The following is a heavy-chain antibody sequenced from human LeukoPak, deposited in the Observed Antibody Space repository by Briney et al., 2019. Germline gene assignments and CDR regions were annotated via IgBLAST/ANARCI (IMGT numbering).Heavy chain of an antibody. CDR1: GFTFSSYS. CDR2: ISSSSSYI. J-gene: IGHJ4*02. V-gene: IGHV3-21*01. CDR3: ARGPRNHYYDSSGLLDY. Sequence: GGSLRLSCAASGFTFSSYSMNWVRQAPGKGLEWVSSISSSSSYIYYADSVKGRFTISRDNAKNSLYLQMNSLRAEDTAVYYCARGPRNHYYDSSGLLDYWGQGTLVTVSS. D-gene: IGHD3-22*01.